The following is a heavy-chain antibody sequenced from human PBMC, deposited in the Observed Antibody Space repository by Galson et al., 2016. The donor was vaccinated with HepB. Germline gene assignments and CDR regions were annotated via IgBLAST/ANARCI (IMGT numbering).Heavy chain of an antibody. J-gene: IGHJ3*02. CDR2: ISYDGSDK. CDR1: GFTFSSYG. Sequence: SLRLSCAASGFTFSSYGMHWVRQAPGKGLEWVAVISYDGSDKYYADSVKGRFTISRDNSKNKVYLQMNSLRAEDTAVYYCAKVVGAITRGAFDIWGQGTMVTVFS. D-gene: IGHD1-26*01. CDR3: AKVVGAITRGAFDI. V-gene: IGHV3-30*18.